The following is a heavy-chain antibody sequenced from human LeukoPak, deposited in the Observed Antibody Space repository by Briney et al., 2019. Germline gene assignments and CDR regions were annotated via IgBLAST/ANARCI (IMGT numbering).Heavy chain of an antibody. J-gene: IGHJ6*03. Sequence: ASVKVSCKASGYTFTSYYMHWVRQAPGQGLEWMGIINPSGGSTSYAQKFQGRVTMPRDTSTSTVYMELSSLRSEDTAVYYCARDGRAVGDYYYYYMDVWGKGTTVTVSS. D-gene: IGHD6-19*01. V-gene: IGHV1-46*01. CDR2: INPSGGST. CDR3: ARDGRAVGDYYYYYMDV. CDR1: GYTFTSYY.